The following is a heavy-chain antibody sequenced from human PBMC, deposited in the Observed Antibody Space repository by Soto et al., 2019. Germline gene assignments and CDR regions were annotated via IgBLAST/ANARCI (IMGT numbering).Heavy chain of an antibody. CDR2: TIPIFGTA. V-gene: IGHV1-69*01. D-gene: IGHD3-10*01. CDR1: GRTFSSYA. Sequence: QVQLVQSGAEVKKPGSSVKVSCKASGRTFSSYAISWVRQAPGQGLEWMGGTIPIFGTANYAQKFQGRGTITADESTSTAYMELSSLRSEDTAVYYCARLGGSGSYPSWGKGTLVTVSA. CDR3: ARLGGSGSYPS. J-gene: IGHJ5*02.